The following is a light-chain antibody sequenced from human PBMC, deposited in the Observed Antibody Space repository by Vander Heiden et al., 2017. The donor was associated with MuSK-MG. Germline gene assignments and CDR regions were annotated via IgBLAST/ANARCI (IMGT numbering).Light chain of an antibody. J-gene: IGKJ1*01. Sequence: EIVMTQSPATPSLSPGERDTLSCRASQSVRSNLAWYQQKPGQAPRLLIYGASTRATGIPARFSGSGSGTEFTLTISSLQSEDFAVYSCQQYTNWPRTFGQGTKVEIK. CDR2: GAS. CDR3: QQYTNWPRT. CDR1: QSVRSN. V-gene: IGKV3-15*01.